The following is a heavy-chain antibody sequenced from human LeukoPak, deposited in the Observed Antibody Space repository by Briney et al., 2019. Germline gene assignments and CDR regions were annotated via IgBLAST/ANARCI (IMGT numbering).Heavy chain of an antibody. Sequence: TPSDTLSLTCTVSGGSISSGSYYWSWIRQPAGKGLEWIGRIYTSGSTNYNPSLKSRVTISVDTSKNQFSLKLSSVTAADTAVYYCAREGVRFLEWLLPGAFDIWAKGQLSPALQ. CDR1: GGSISSGSYY. V-gene: IGHV4-61*02. CDR2: IYTSGST. D-gene: IGHD3-3*01. J-gene: IGHJ3*02. CDR3: AREGVRFLEWLLPGAFDI.